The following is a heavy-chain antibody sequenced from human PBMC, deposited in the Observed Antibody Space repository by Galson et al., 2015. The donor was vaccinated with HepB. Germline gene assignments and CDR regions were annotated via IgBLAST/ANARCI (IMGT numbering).Heavy chain of an antibody. Sequence: LSLTCTVSGGSISSYYWSWIRQPPGKGLEWIGYIYYSRSTNYNPSLKSRVTISVDTSKNQFSLKLSSVTAADTAVYYCARHGGSSWYFDYWGQGTLVTVSS. CDR2: IYYSRST. J-gene: IGHJ4*02. CDR1: GGSISSYY. V-gene: IGHV4-59*08. D-gene: IGHD6-13*01. CDR3: ARHGGSSWYFDY.